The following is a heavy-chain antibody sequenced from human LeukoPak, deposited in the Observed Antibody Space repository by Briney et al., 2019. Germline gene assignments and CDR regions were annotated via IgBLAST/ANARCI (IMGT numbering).Heavy chain of an antibody. CDR3: ARDRVTMVRGVIEAYMDV. Sequence: GGSLRLSCAASGFTFSSYEMNWVRQAPGKGLEWVSYISSSGSTIYYADSVKGRFTISRDNAKNSLYLQMNSLRAEDTAVYYCARDRVTMVRGVIEAYMDVWGKGTTVTVSS. D-gene: IGHD3-10*01. CDR2: ISSSGSTI. CDR1: GFTFSSYE. V-gene: IGHV3-48*03. J-gene: IGHJ6*03.